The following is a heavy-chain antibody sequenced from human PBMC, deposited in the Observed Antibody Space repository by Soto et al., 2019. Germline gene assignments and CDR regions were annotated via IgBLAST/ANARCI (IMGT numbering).Heavy chain of an antibody. CDR2: IKSKTDGGTT. CDR3: TTDGEALLLSYYYYMDV. J-gene: IGHJ6*03. V-gene: IGHV3-15*01. D-gene: IGHD3-10*01. Sequence: GGSLRLSCAASGFTFSNAWMSWVRQAPGKGLEWVGRIKSKTDGGTTDYAAPVKGRFTISRDDSKNTLYLQMNSLKTEDTAVYYCTTDGEALLLSYYYYMDVWGKGTTVTVSS. CDR1: GFTFSNAW.